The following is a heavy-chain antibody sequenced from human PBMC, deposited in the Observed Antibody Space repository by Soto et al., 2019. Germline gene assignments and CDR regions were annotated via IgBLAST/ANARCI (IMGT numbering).Heavy chain of an antibody. CDR1: GGSISSYY. J-gene: IGHJ5*02. D-gene: IGHD5-18*01. CDR3: ARVTLSGYSYGYRSFDP. V-gene: IGHV4-59*01. Sequence: SETLSLTCTVSGGSISSYYWSWIRQPPGKGLEWIGYIYYSGSTNYNPPLKSRVTISVDTSKNQFSLKLSSVTAADTAVYYCARVTLSGYSYGYRSFDPWGQGTLVT. CDR2: IYYSGST.